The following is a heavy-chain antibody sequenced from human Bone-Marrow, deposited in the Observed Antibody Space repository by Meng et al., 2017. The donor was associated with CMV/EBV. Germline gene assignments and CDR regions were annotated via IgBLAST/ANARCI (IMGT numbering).Heavy chain of an antibody. D-gene: IGHD6-13*01. CDR3: ARQPFGYSSSWYYFDY. CDR1: GGSISSSSYY. J-gene: IGHJ4*02. V-gene: IGHV4-39*01. CDR2: IYYSGST. Sequence: ESLKISCTVSGGSISSSSYYWGWIRQPPGKGLEWIGSIYYSGSTYYNPSLKSRVTISVDTSKNQFSLKLSSVTAADTAVYYCARQPFGYSSSWYYFDYWGQGTLVTVSS.